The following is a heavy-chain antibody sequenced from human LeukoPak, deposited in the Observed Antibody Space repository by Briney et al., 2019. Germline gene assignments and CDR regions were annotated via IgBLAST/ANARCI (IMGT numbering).Heavy chain of an antibody. CDR2: IYTSGST. J-gene: IGHJ2*01. CDR1: GGSFSGYY. D-gene: IGHD5-18*01. V-gene: IGHV4-59*10. Sequence: SETLSLTCAVYGGSFSGYYWSWIRQPAGKGLEWIGRIYTSGSTNYNPSLKSRVTMSVDTSKNQFSLKLSSVTAADTAVYYCARAFSYGQSRYFDLWGRGTLVTVSS. CDR3: ARAFSYGQSRYFDL.